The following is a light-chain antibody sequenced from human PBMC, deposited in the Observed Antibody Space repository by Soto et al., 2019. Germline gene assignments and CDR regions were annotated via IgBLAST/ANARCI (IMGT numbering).Light chain of an antibody. V-gene: IGKV4-1*01. CDR1: QSVLYSSNNKNY. Sequence: DIVMSHSPDSLPVSLGERATINCKSSQSVLYSSNNKNYLAWYQQKPGQPPKALIYWASTRESGVPDRFSGSGSGTDFTLTISSLQAEDVAVYYCQQYYTTPWTFGQGTKVDI. J-gene: IGKJ1*01. CDR3: QQYYTTPWT. CDR2: WAS.